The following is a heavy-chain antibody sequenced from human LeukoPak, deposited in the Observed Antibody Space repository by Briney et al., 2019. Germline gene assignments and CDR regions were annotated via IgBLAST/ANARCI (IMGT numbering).Heavy chain of an antibody. D-gene: IGHD4-23*01. Sequence: SETLCLTCTVSGGSISSYYWSWIRQPAGKGLEWIGRIYTSGSTNYNPSLKSRVTMSVDTSKNQFSLKLSSVTAADTAVYYCARSISTVVTTYWYFDLWGRGTLVTVSS. V-gene: IGHV4-4*07. CDR3: ARSISTVVTTYWYFDL. CDR1: GGSISSYY. J-gene: IGHJ2*01. CDR2: IYTSGST.